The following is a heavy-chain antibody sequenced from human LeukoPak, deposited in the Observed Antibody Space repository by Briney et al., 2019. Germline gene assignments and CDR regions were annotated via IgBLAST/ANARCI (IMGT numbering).Heavy chain of an antibody. CDR1: GLTFSNYW. CDR3: ASAKFDY. Sequence: PGGSLRLSCAASGLTFSNYWIHWVRQAPGEGLVWVSRINTDGTTTSYADSVKGRFTVSRDNAKNSLYLQMNSLRAEDTAVYYCASAKFDYWGQGTLVTVSS. V-gene: IGHV3-74*01. CDR2: INTDGTTT. J-gene: IGHJ4*02.